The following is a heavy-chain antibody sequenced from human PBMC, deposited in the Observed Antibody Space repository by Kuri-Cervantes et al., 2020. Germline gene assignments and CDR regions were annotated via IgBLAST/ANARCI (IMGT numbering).Heavy chain of an antibody. V-gene: IGHV4-4*02. CDR3: ARVGGYGSGSRFLDY. J-gene: IGHJ4*02. D-gene: IGHD3-10*01. Sequence: SETLSLTCAVSGGSISSSNWWSWVRQPPGKGLEWIGEIYHSGSTNYNPSLKSRVTISVDTSKNQFSLKLSSVTAADTAVYYCARVGGYGSGSRFLDYWGQGTLVTVSS. CDR1: GGSISSSNW. CDR2: IYHSGST.